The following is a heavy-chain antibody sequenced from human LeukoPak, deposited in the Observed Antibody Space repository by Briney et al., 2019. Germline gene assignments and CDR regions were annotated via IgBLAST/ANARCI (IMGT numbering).Heavy chain of an antibody. Sequence: SETLSLTCTVSGGSISSYYWSWIRQPPGEGLEWIGYIYYSGSTNYNPSLKSRFTISVDTSKNQFSLKLSSVTAADTAVYYCARDNGSGHFDYWGQGTLVTVSS. CDR1: GGSISSYY. CDR3: ARDNGSGHFDY. CDR2: IYYSGST. J-gene: IGHJ4*02. D-gene: IGHD3-10*01. V-gene: IGHV4-59*01.